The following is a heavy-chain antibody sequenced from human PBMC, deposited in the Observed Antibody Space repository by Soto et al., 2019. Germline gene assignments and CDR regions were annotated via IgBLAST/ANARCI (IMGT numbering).Heavy chain of an antibody. CDR2: MNPNSGNT. J-gene: IGHJ6*03. Sequence: ASVKVSCKASGYTFTSYDINWVRQATGQGLEWMGWMNPNSGNTGYAQKFQGRVTMTRNTSISTAYMELSSLRSEDTAVYYCARGPYYGSGSRGYYYMDVWGKGTTVTVSS. V-gene: IGHV1-8*01. CDR3: ARGPYYGSGSRGYYYMDV. D-gene: IGHD3-10*01. CDR1: GYTFTSYD.